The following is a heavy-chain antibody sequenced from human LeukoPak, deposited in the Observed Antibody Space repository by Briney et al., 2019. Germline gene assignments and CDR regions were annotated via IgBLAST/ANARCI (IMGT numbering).Heavy chain of an antibody. CDR1: GFTFSSYG. J-gene: IGHJ4*02. Sequence: GGSLRLSCAASGFTFSSYGMHWVRQAPGKGLEWVAVISYDGSNKYYADSVKGRFTISRDNSKNMLYLQMNSLRAEDTAVYYCAKSLFNWGQDYWGQGTLVTVSS. CDR2: ISYDGSNK. CDR3: AKSLFNWGQDY. D-gene: IGHD7-27*01. V-gene: IGHV3-30*18.